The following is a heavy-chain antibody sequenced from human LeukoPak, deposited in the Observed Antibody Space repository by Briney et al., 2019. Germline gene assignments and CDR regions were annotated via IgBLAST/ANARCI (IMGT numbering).Heavy chain of an antibody. Sequence: ASVKVSCKASGYTFTGYYMHWVRQAPGQGLEWMGWINPNSGGTNYAQKFQGRVTMTRDTSISTAYMELSRLRSDDTAVYYCARDLGGIYDSSGYYYYFDYWGQGTLVTVSS. CDR2: INPNSGGT. V-gene: IGHV1-2*02. J-gene: IGHJ4*02. CDR1: GYTFTGYY. D-gene: IGHD3-22*01. CDR3: ARDLGGIYDSSGYYYYFDY.